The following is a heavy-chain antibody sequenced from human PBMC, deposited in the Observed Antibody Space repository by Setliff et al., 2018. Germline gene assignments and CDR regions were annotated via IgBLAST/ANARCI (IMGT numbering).Heavy chain of an antibody. D-gene: IGHD3-3*01. V-gene: IGHV3-7*01. CDR2: IRPDGSGN. J-gene: IGHJ5*02. Sequence: PGGSLRLSCSASGFSFSSSWMAWVRQAPGQGLEWVADIRPDGSGNFYADAVRGRFTASRDNARNSLSLQMNGLRAEDTSVYYCGRDVFDFRTGQGGPWGQGTLVTV. CDR1: GFSFSSSW. CDR3: GRDVFDFRTGQGGP.